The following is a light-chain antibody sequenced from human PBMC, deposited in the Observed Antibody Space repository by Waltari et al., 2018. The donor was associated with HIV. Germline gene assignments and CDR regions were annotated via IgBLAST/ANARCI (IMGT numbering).Light chain of an antibody. V-gene: IGLV2-14*03. CDR2: EVT. CDR3: SSYTSSSLEI. J-gene: IGLJ2*01. CDR1: SSDVGGYNY. Sequence: QSALTQPASVSGSPGQSITISCTGTSSDVGGYNYVSWYQQHPGKAPKLMIYEVTNRPPGVSNRFSGSKSGNTASLTISWLQVEDEADYYCSSYTSSSLEIFGGGTKLTVL.